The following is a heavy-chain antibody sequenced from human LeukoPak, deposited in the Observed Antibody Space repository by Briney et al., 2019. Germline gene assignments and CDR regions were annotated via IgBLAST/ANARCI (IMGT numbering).Heavy chain of an antibody. CDR2: INPSGGTT. D-gene: IGHD6-19*01. J-gene: IGHJ4*02. CDR1: GGSFSSYG. V-gene: IGHV1-46*01. CDR3: ARRDSSGWNYFDY. Sequence: ASVKVSCKASGGSFSSYGIIWVRQAPGQGLEWMGMINPSGGTTSYAQNFQGRVTMTRDTSTSTVYMELSSLRSEDTAVYYCARRDSSGWNYFDYWGQGTLVTVSS.